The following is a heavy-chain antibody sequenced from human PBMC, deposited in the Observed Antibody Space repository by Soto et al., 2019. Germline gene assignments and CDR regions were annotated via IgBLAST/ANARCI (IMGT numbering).Heavy chain of an antibody. CDR2: ISGSGGST. CDR1: GFTFSSYA. D-gene: IGHD3-3*01. V-gene: IGHV3-23*01. J-gene: IGHJ5*02. CDR3: AKMQVVNFWSGYYRENWFDP. Sequence: EVQLLESGGGLVQPGGSLRLSCAASGFTFSSYAMSWVLQAPGKGLEWVSAISGSGGSTYYADSVKGRFTISRDNSKNTLYLQMNSLRDEDTAVYYCAKMQVVNFWSGYYRENWFDPWGQGTLVTVSS.